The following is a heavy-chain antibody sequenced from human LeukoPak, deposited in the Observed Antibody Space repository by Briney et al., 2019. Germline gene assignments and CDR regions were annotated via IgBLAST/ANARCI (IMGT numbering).Heavy chain of an antibody. J-gene: IGHJ4*02. Sequence: ASVKVSCKASGYTFTSYYMHWVRQAPGQGLEWMGIINPSGGSTSYAQKFQGRVTITRDTSASTAYMELSSLRSEDMAVYYCARSVVRGVITALDYWGQGTLVTVSS. CDR1: GYTFTSYY. CDR3: ARSVVRGVITALDY. V-gene: IGHV1-46*01. CDR2: INPSGGST. D-gene: IGHD3-10*01.